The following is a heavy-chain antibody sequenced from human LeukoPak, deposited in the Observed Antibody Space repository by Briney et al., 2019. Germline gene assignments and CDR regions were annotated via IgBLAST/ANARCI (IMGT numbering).Heavy chain of an antibody. J-gene: IGHJ6*02. CDR2: ISYDGSNK. CDR1: GFTFSSYA. V-gene: IGHV3-30-3*01. Sequence: PGGSLRLSCAASGFTFSSYAMHWVRQAPGKGLEWVAVISYDGSNKYYADSVKGRFTISRDNSKNTLYLQMNSLRAEDTAVYYCARDGPEPYPYYYGMDVWGQGTTVTVSS. D-gene: IGHD3/OR15-3a*01. CDR3: ARDGPEPYPYYYGMDV.